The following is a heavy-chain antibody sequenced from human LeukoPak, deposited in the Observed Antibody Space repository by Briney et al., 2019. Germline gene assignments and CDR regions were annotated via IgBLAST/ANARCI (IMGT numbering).Heavy chain of an antibody. D-gene: IGHD2-2*01. V-gene: IGHV1-18*01. Sequence: ASVKVSCKASGYTFTSYGISWVRQAPGQGLEWMGWISAYNGNTNYAQKLQGRVTMTTDTSTNTAYMELRSLRSDDTAVYYCARDHVVVPAAIYYYWGQGTLVTVSS. J-gene: IGHJ4*02. CDR3: ARDHVVVPAAIYYY. CDR1: GYTFTSYG. CDR2: ISAYNGNT.